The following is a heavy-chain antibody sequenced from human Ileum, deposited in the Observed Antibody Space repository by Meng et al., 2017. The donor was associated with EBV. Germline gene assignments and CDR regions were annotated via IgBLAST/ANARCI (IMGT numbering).Heavy chain of an antibody. J-gene: IGHJ4*02. V-gene: IGHV4-61*08. CDR2: VNYNGDS. CDR3: ARDLRVGGAFDY. CDR1: GASVTSSGYY. Sequence: GPGLVGPSKTLSLTCTVSGASVTSSGYYWSWLRQSPGKGLEWLGYVNYNGDSTYNPSLKSRVTIFIDTSKKQFYLNLTSATAADTAIYYCARDLRVGGAFDYWGQGTLVTVSS. D-gene: IGHD1-26*01.